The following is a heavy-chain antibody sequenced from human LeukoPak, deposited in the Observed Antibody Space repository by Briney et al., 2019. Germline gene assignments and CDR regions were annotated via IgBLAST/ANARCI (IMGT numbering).Heavy chain of an antibody. V-gene: IGHV3-30-3*01. J-gene: IGHJ3*02. CDR2: TSYDGSNK. D-gene: IGHD2-2*01. Sequence: GRSLRLSCAASGFTFSSYAMHWVRQAPGKGLEWVAVTSYDGSNKYYADSVKGRFTISRDNSKNTLYLQMNSLRAEDTAVYYCASGIVVVPAAPETDAFDIWGQGTMVTVSS. CDR3: ASGIVVVPAAPETDAFDI. CDR1: GFTFSSYA.